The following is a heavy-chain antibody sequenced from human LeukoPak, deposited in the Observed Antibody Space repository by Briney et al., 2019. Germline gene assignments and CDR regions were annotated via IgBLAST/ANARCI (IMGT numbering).Heavy chain of an antibody. CDR3: ARHRYYYDSSGYYYQP. J-gene: IGHJ5*02. CDR1: GGPISSYY. CDR2: IYYSGST. D-gene: IGHD3-22*01. Sequence: PSETLSLTCTVSGGPISSYYWSWIRQPPGKGLEWIGYIYYSGSTNYSPSLKSRVTISVDTSKNQFSLRLSSVTAADTAVYYCARHRYYYDSSGYYYQPWGQGTLVTVSS. V-gene: IGHV4-59*01.